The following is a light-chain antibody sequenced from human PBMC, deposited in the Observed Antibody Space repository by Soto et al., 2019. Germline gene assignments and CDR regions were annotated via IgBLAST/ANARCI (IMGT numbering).Light chain of an antibody. Sequence: EIVLTQSPGTLYLSPGERATLSCRASQSVSSSYLAWYQQKPGQAPRLLIYGASSRAAGIPDRFSGSGSGTDFTLTISRLEPEDFAVYYGQQYGSSSFTFGQGTKLEIK. CDR3: QQYGSSSFT. CDR2: GAS. J-gene: IGKJ2*01. V-gene: IGKV3-20*01. CDR1: QSVSSSY.